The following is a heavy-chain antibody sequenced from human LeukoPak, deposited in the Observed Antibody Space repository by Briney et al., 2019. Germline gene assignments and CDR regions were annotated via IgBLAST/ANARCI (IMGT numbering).Heavy chain of an antibody. J-gene: IGHJ4*02. Sequence: GGSLRLSCAASGFTFSSYAMSWVRQAPGKGLEWVSAVSSTGVSTYYADSVKGRFTISRDNSKNTLYLQMNSLRAEDTAVYYCAKGGGSGNYRPDYWGQGTLVTVSS. CDR1: GFTFSSYA. D-gene: IGHD1-26*01. CDR2: VSSTGVST. CDR3: AKGGGSGNYRPDY. V-gene: IGHV3-23*01.